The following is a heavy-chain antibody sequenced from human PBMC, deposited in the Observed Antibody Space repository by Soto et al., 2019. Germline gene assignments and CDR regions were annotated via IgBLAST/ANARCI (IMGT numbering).Heavy chain of an antibody. V-gene: IGHV3-23*01. J-gene: IGHJ3*01. CDR1: GFIFTNYA. CDR2: IGGRGNSA. Sequence: LRLSCAASGFIFTNYAMNWVRQAPGKGLEWASVIGGRGNSAYYADSVQGRFTISRDNSKNTLSLQMSSLTADDTAIYYCVREGRGSFDFWGRGTMVTVSS. CDR3: VREGRGSFDF. D-gene: IGHD5-12*01.